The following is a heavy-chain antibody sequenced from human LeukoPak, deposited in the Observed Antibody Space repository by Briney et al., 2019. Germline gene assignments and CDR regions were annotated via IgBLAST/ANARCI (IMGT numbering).Heavy chain of an antibody. CDR3: ARDAGSGYDSPYFDY. V-gene: IGHV4-31*03. J-gene: IGHJ4*02. CDR2: IYYSGST. D-gene: IGHD5-12*01. CDR1: GGSLSSGGYY. Sequence: PSQTLSLTCIVSGGSLSSGGYYWSSVRQHPGNGLEWIGYIYYSGSTYYNPSLKSRVTISVDTSKNQFSLKLSSVTAADTAVYYCARDAGSGYDSPYFDYWGQGNLVTVSS.